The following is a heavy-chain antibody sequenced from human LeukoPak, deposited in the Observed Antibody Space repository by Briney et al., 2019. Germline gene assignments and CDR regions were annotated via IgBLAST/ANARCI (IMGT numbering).Heavy chain of an antibody. V-gene: IGHV3-74*01. CDR1: GFTFRSYA. CDR2: INGDGYSI. J-gene: IGHJ4*02. D-gene: IGHD6-19*01. Sequence: GGSLRLSCGASGFTFRSYAMSWVRQAPGKGLVWLSRINGDGYSISYADSVKGRFTISRDNAKKMLYLQMNSLRAEDTAMYYCARGEAVAGNDHWGQGIRVTVSP. CDR3: ARGEAVAGNDH.